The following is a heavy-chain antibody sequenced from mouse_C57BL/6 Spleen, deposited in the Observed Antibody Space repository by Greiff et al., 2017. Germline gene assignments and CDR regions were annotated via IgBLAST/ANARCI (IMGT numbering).Heavy chain of an antibody. CDR2: INPSNGGT. V-gene: IGHV1-42*01. CDR3: ADEEGDLGARRYFDV. D-gene: IGHD3-3*01. CDR1: GYTFTGYS. Sequence: EVQLQQSGAELVKPGASVKISCKASGYTFTGYSMHWVKQSPEQSLEWIGEINPSNGGTTYNQKFKAKATLTVDKSSSTAYMQLKSLTSEDSAVLNCADEEGDLGARRYFDVWGTGTTVTVSS. J-gene: IGHJ1*03.